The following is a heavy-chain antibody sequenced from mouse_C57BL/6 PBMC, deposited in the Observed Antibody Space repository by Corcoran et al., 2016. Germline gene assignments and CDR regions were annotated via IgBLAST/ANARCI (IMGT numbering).Heavy chain of an antibody. Sequence: EVQLQQSGPELVKPGASVKISCKASGYTFTDYYMNWVKQSHGKSLEWIGDINPNNGGTSYNQKFKGKATLTVDKSSSTAYMELRSLTSEDSAVYYCEKESSGFDYWGQGTTLTVSS. CDR3: EKESSGFDY. CDR1: GYTFTDYY. J-gene: IGHJ2*01. D-gene: IGHD3-2*02. V-gene: IGHV1-26*01. CDR2: INPNNGGT.